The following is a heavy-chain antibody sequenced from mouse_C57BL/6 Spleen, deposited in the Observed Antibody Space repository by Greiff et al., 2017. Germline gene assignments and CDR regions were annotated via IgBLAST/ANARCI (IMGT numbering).Heavy chain of an antibody. J-gene: IGHJ4*01. D-gene: IGHD1-1*01. CDR2: ISYDGSN. Sequence: EVKLVESGPGLVKPSQSLSLTCSVTGYSITSGYYWNWIRQFPGNKLEWMGYISYDGSNNYNPSLKNRISITRDTSKNQFFLKLNSVTTENTATYYCARDEDYYGSSSYAMDYWGQGTSVTVSS. V-gene: IGHV3-6*01. CDR1: GYSITSGYY. CDR3: ARDEDYYGSSSYAMDY.